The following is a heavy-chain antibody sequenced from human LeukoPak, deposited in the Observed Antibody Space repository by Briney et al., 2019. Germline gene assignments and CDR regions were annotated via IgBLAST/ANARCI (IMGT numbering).Heavy chain of an antibody. V-gene: IGHV3-21*01. CDR3: ARDVAFYYMDV. D-gene: IGHD2-21*01. Sequence: GGSLRLSCAASGFTLSSYTMNWVRQAPGKGLGWVSSITSSSSYIYYADSVKGRFTISRDNAKKSLYLQMNSLRAEDTAVYYCARDVAFYYMDVWGKGTTVTVSS. CDR2: ITSSSSYI. J-gene: IGHJ6*03. CDR1: GFTLSSYT.